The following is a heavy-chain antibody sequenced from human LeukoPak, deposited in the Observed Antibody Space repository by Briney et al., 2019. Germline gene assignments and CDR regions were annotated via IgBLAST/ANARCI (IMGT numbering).Heavy chain of an antibody. V-gene: IGHV4-34*01. CDR1: GGSFSGYY. J-gene: IGHJ5*02. CDR2: INHSGST. CDR3: ARKRNSTSP. D-gene: IGHD2-2*01. Sequence: SETLSLTCAVYGGSFSGYYWSWIRQPPGKGLEWIGEINHSGSTNYNPSHKSRVTISVDTSKNQFSLKLSSVTAADTAVYYCARKRNSTSPWGQGTLVTVSS.